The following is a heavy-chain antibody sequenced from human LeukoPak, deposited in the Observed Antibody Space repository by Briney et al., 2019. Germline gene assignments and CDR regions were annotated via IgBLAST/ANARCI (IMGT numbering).Heavy chain of an antibody. V-gene: IGHV4-38-2*01. CDR2: IYHSGSN. J-gene: IGHJ3*02. Sequence: PSETLSLTCAVSGYYISSAYYRGWIRHPPGKGLEWVGSIYHSGSNYYNPSLKSRVTISVDTSKKQFSLKLSSVTAADTAVYYCARRRDDSDAFDIWGQGTMVTVSS. D-gene: IGHD3-3*01. CDR1: GYYISSAYY. CDR3: ARRRDDSDAFDI.